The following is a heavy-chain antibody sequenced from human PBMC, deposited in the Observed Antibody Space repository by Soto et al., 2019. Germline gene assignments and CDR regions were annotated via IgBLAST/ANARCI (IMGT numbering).Heavy chain of an antibody. D-gene: IGHD1-7*01. CDR3: ARNWNYTYFDY. J-gene: IGHJ4*02. CDR1: GFTFSSYA. V-gene: IGHV3-30-3*01. Sequence: GGSLRLSCAASGFTFSSYAMHWVRQAPGKGLEWVAVISYDGSNKYYADSVKGRFTISRDNSKNTLYLQMNSLRAEDTAVYYCARNWNYTYFDYWGQGTLVTVSS. CDR2: ISYDGSNK.